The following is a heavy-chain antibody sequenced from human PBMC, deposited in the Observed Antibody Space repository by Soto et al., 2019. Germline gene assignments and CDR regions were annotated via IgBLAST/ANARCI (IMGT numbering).Heavy chain of an antibody. Sequence: EEQLVESGGGLVQPGGSLRLSCAASGFSFSSYWMTWVRQAPGKGLEWVANIKREGSGGAYLDSVRGRFTVSRDNGGNSRFMRMDSLEAEDSALYYCARDVSADSSSSLYLDAFEIWGQGTMVTVSS. CDR3: ARDVSADSSSSLYLDAFEI. V-gene: IGHV3-7*05. CDR2: IKREGSGG. D-gene: IGHD3-22*01. CDR1: GFSFSSYW. J-gene: IGHJ3*02.